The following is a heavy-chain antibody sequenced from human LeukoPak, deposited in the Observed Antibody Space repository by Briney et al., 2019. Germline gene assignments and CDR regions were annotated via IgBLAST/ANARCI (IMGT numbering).Heavy chain of an antibody. D-gene: IGHD6-13*01. CDR3: ASSQGSWPDYFDF. CDR1: GFTFSSYE. CDR2: ISSSGSTI. J-gene: IGHJ4*02. V-gene: IGHV3-48*03. Sequence: GGSLRLSRAASGFTFSSYEMNWVRQAPGKRLEWVSYISSSGSTIYYADSVKGRFTISRDNAKNSLYLQMNSLRAEDTAVYYCASSQGSWPDYFDFWGQGTLVTVSS.